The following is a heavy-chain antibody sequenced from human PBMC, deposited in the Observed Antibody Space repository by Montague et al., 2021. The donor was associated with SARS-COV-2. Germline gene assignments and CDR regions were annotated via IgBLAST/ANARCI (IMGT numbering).Heavy chain of an antibody. CDR1: GGSISSYY. J-gene: IGHJ4*02. CDR2: IYYSGRT. CDR3: ARGEGSGYRYYFDY. V-gene: IGHV4-59*01. Sequence: SETLSLTCTVSGGSISSYYWNWIRQPPGKGLEWIGYIYYSGRTNYNPSLRSRVTISVDTSKNQFSLKLSSVTAADTAVYYCARGEGSGYRYYFDYWGQGSLVTVSS. D-gene: IGHD3-22*01.